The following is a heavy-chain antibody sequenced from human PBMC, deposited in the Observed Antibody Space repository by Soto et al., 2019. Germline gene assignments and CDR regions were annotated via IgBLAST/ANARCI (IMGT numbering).Heavy chain of an antibody. CDR2: INPSICRT. CDR1: GYTFTSYY. D-gene: IGHD3-22*01. CDR3: ARASGGSRDYFNIFH. V-gene: IGHV1-46*01. Sequence: ASVKVSCKTSGYTFTSYYMHWVRQAPGQGLEWMGVINPSICRTSYGQNFQDRVTMTTDRATSTVYVELTSLRSEDTAVYYCARASGGSRDYFNIFHWGQGTRGTV. J-gene: IGHJ4*02.